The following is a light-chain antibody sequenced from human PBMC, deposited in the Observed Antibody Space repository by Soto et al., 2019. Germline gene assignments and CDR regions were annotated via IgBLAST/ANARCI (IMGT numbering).Light chain of an antibody. Sequence: QSVLTQPPSASGTPGQRVIISCSGSTSNIAGNTLTWCQQLPGTAPKLLIYSDDQRPSGVPDRFSGSKSGTSASLAISGLQSEDEDDYYCAAWDDSLNAYVFGTGTKLTVL. CDR3: AAWDDSLNAYV. J-gene: IGLJ1*01. CDR1: TSNIAGNT. CDR2: SDD. V-gene: IGLV1-44*01.